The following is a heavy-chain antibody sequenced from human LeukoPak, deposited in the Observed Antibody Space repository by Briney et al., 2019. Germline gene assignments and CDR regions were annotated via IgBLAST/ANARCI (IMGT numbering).Heavy chain of an antibody. V-gene: IGHV3-74*01. J-gene: IGHJ4*02. CDR2: INTDGSNT. Sequence: GGSLRLSCAASGFTFTSKWMHWVRQAPGKGLVWVSHINTDGSNTAYADSVRGRFTISRDNAKNTLYLQMNSLRAEDTAVYYCAKDQRYSGWFFDYWGQGTLVTVSS. D-gene: IGHD5-12*01. CDR1: GFTFTSKW. CDR3: AKDQRYSGWFFDY.